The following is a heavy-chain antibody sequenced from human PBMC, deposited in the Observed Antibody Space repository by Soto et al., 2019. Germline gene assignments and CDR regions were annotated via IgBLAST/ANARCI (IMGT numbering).Heavy chain of an antibody. CDR2: IIPIFGTA. CDR3: ARGGVAGTSYYYYYGMDV. Sequence: ASVKVSCKASGGTFSSYAISWVRQAPGQGLEWMGGIIPIFGTANYAQRFQGRVTITADKSTSTAYMELSSLRSEDTAVYYCARGGVAGTSYYYYYGMDVWGQGTTVTV. V-gene: IGHV1-69*06. J-gene: IGHJ6*02. CDR1: GGTFSSYA. D-gene: IGHD6-19*01.